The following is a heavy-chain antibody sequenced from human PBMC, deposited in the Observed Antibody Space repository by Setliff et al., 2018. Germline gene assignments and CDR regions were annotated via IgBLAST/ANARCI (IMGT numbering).Heavy chain of an antibody. Sequence: PSETLSLTCAVYGESFSGHYWSWIRQPPGKGLEWIGEINHSGSTNYNPSLKSRVTISVDTSRNQLSLKLTSVTAADTALYYCARHVGIRGRGYNYYYYYMDVWGKGTTVTVSS. CDR2: INHSGST. D-gene: IGHD3-10*01. CDR1: GESFSGHY. V-gene: IGHV4-34*01. CDR3: ARHVGIRGRGYNYYYYYMDV. J-gene: IGHJ6*03.